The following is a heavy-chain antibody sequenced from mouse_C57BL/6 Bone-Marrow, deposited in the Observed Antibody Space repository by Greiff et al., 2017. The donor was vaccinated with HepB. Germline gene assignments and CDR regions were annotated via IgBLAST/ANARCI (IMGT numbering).Heavy chain of an antibody. Sequence: VQLQQSGPELVKPGASVKIPCKASGYTFTDYNMDWVKQSHGKSLEWIGDINPNNGGTIYNQKFKGKATLTVDKSSSTAYMEHRSLTSEDTADYYYARCLHYYGSSYYAYWGRGTTLS. CDR1: GYTFTDYN. V-gene: IGHV1-18*01. CDR3: ARCLHYYGSSYYAY. D-gene: IGHD1-1*01. CDR2: INPNNGGT. J-gene: IGHJ2*01.